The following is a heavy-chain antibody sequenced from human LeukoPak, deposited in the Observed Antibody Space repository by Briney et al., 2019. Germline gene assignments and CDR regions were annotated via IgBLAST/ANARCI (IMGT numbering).Heavy chain of an antibody. D-gene: IGHD3-3*01. CDR1: GHTFTSYG. J-gene: IGHJ5*02. CDR3: ARITYDFWSGYYMPDDP. CDR2: ISIYNGNT. V-gene: IGHV1-18*01. Sequence: GASVKVSCKGSGHTFTSYGIGWVRQAPGQGLEWMGWISIYNGNTDYAQKLRGRVTMTTDTSTSTAYLELRGLRSDDTAVYYCARITYDFWSGYYMPDDPWGQGTLVTVSS.